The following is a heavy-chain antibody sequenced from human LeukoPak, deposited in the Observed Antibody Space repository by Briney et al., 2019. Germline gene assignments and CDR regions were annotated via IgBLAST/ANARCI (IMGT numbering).Heavy chain of an antibody. CDR2: INPNSGGT. CDR1: GYTFTGYY. V-gene: IGHV1-2*02. D-gene: IGHD6-13*01. Sequence: ASVKVSCKASGYTFTGYYMHWVRQAPGQGLEWMGWINPNSGGTNYAQKFQGRVTMTRDTSISTAYMELSRLRSDDTAAYYCARDRPSIAAAGTSYWFDPWGQGTLVTVSS. CDR3: ARDRPSIAAAGTSYWFDP. J-gene: IGHJ5*02.